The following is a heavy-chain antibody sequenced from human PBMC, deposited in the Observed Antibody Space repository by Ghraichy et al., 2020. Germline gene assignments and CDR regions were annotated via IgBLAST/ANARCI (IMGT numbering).Heavy chain of an antibody. CDR3: ARAGDYYDSSGYYYIRDAFDI. Sequence: GGVGRPAGGGLEWVGRIYTSGSTNYNPSFKSRVTMSVDTSKNQFSLKLSSVTAADTAVYYCARAGDYYDSSGYYYIRDAFDIWGQGTMVTVSS. V-gene: IGHV4-59*10. CDR2: IYTSGST. J-gene: IGHJ3*02. D-gene: IGHD3-22*01.